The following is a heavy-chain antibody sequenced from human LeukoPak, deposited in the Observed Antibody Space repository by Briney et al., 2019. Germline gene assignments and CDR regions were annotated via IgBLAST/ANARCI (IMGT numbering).Heavy chain of an antibody. J-gene: IGHJ4*02. CDR3: AVGASLPAH. CDR1: GFSVSDYV. CDR2: ISGSVGST. Sequence: GGSLRLSCAASGFSVSDYVMTWVRQAPGKGLEWVSGISGSVGSTYYTDSVKGRFTISRDNSKNTLYLQMNCLRAEDTAVYSCAVGASLPAHWGQGTLVTVSS. V-gene: IGHV3-23*01. D-gene: IGHD1-26*01.